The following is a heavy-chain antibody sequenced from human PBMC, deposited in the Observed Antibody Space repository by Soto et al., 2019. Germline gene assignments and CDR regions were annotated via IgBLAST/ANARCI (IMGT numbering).Heavy chain of an antibody. Sequence: SETLSLTCTVSGGSISSGDYYWSWIRQPPGKGLEWIGYIYYSGSTYYNPSLKSRVTISLDTSKNQFSLKLSSVTAADTAVYYCARVWSSIAVRPFDYWGKGTLVTVSS. CDR2: IYYSGST. V-gene: IGHV4-30-4*01. D-gene: IGHD6-6*01. J-gene: IGHJ4*02. CDR3: ARVWSSIAVRPFDY. CDR1: GGSISSGDYY.